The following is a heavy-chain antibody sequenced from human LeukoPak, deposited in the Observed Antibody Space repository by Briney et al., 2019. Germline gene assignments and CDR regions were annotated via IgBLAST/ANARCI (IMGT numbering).Heavy chain of an antibody. V-gene: IGHV4-34*01. D-gene: IGHD3-10*01. CDR2: INHSGST. Sequence: SETLSLTCAVYGGSFSGYYWSWIRQPPGKGLEWIGEINHSGSTNYNPSLKSRVTISVDTSKNQFSLKLSSVTAADTAVYYCAATEPGSYYNPFDYWGQGTLVTVSS. CDR1: GGSFSGYY. J-gene: IGHJ4*02. CDR3: AATEPGSYYNPFDY.